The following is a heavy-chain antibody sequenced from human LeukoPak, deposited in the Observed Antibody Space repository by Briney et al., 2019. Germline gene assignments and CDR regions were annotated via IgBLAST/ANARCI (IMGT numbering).Heavy chain of an antibody. CDR2: ISGSGGST. Sequence: PGGSPRLSCAASGFTFSSYAMSWVRQAPGKGLEWVSAISGSGGSTYYADSVKGRFTISRDNSKNTLYLQMNSLRAEDTAVYYCANWASGSYYIDYWGQGTLVTVSS. CDR3: ANWASGSYYIDY. V-gene: IGHV3-23*01. CDR1: GFTFSSYA. D-gene: IGHD1-26*01. J-gene: IGHJ4*02.